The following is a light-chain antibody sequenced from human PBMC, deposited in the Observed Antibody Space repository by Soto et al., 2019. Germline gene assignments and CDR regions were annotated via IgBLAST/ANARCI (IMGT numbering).Light chain of an antibody. V-gene: IGLV3-1*01. J-gene: IGLJ2*01. Sequence: SYELTQPPSVSVSPGQTASITCSGDILGNRYACWYRQKPGQSPVLVIYQDAKRPSGIPERFSGSNSGDTATLTISGTQAMDEAVYYCQTWVKSTVVFGGGTQLTV. CDR3: QTWVKSTVV. CDR1: ILGNRY. CDR2: QDA.